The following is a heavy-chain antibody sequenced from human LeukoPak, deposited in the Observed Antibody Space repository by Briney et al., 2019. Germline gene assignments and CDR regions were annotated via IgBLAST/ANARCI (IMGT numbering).Heavy chain of an antibody. CDR3: AKSYNYGSGSYYNHFDS. CDR1: GFTFSSYA. CDR2: VSGSGDST. J-gene: IGHJ4*02. D-gene: IGHD3-10*01. V-gene: IGHV3-23*01. Sequence: PGGSLRLSCAASGFTFSSYAMSWVRQAPGKGLEWVSTVSGSGDSTYYADSVKGRFTLSRDNSKNTLSPQMNSLRAEDTALYYCAKSYNYGSGSYYNHFDSWGQGTLVTVSS.